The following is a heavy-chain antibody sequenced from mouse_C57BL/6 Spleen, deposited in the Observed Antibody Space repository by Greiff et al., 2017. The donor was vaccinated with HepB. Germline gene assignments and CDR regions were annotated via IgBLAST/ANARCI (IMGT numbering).Heavy chain of an antibody. V-gene: IGHV2-6-1*01. Sequence: VQGVESGPGLVAPSQSLSITCTVSGFSLTSYGVHWVRQPPGKGLEWLVVIWSDGSTTYNSALKSRLSISKDNSKSQVFLKMNSLQTDDTAMYYCARHGGTLYYYAMDYWGQGTSVTVSS. D-gene: IGHD3-3*01. CDR2: IWSDGST. CDR1: GFSLTSYG. CDR3: ARHGGTLYYYAMDY. J-gene: IGHJ4*01.